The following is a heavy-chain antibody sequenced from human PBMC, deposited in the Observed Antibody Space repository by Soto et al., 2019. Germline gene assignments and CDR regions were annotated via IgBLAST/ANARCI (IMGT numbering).Heavy chain of an antibody. CDR2: ITNTGITT. CDR1: VFDFSTHA. J-gene: IGHJ4*02. D-gene: IGHD4-17*01. V-gene: IGHV3-23*01. Sequence: GRSLRLSCAASVFDFSTHALTWVRQAPGKGLEWLSSITNTGITTHYSDSVKGRFTISRENSRNTLHLQLNNLRVDDTAVYYCAKGFDYGATKHIDHWGQGTLVTVSS. CDR3: AKGFDYGATKHIDH.